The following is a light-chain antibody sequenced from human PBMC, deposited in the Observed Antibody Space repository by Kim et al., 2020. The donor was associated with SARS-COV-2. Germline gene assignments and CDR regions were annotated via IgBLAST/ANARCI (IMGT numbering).Light chain of an antibody. J-gene: IGKJ3*01. CDR2: KVS. CDR1: HSRVYSHRTIY. V-gene: IGKV2-30*01. Sequence: PASISGRSSHSRVYSHRTIYLNWLHQRPAQNPRSLMYKVSTLDSGVPDRISGSGSGTKSTLQISRGEAEDVGVYYCIQGTHWSFTFGPGTKVDIK. CDR3: IQGTHWSFT.